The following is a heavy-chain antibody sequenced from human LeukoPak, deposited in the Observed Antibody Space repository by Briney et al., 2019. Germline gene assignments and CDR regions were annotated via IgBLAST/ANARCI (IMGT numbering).Heavy chain of an antibody. V-gene: IGHV4-4*07. CDR2: IYTSGST. D-gene: IGHD6-13*01. Sequence: SETLSLTCTVSGGSISRYYWSWIRQPAGKGLEWIGRIYTSGSTNYNPSLKSRVTMSVDTSKNQFSLKLSSVTAADTAVYYCARDSKPLDSSSRRTPGPYCFDYWGQGTLVTVSS. CDR1: GGSISRYY. J-gene: IGHJ4*02. CDR3: ARDSKPLDSSSRRTPGPYCFDY.